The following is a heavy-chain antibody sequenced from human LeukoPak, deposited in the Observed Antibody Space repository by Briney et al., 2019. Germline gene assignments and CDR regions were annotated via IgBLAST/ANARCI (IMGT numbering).Heavy chain of an antibody. CDR2: IKSKTDGGTT. J-gene: IGHJ6*02. Sequence: GGSLRLSCAASGFTFSNAWMSWVRQAPGKGLEWVGRIKSKTDGGTTDYAAPVKGRFTISRDDSKNTLYLQMNSLKTEDTAVYYCTTSTQQLVEWDDYYYGMDVWGQGTTVTVSS. CDR3: TTSTQQLVEWDDYYYGMDV. CDR1: GFTFSNAW. D-gene: IGHD6-13*01. V-gene: IGHV3-15*01.